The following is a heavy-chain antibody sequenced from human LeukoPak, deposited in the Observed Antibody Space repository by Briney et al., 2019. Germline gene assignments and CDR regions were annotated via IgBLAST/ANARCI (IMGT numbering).Heavy chain of an antibody. CDR3: AIPPMVRGVMPYAFDI. D-gene: IGHD3-10*01. CDR1: GFTFSSYG. Sequence: GGSLRLSCAASGFTFSSYGMHWVRQAPGKGLEWVAFIRYDGSNKYYADSVKGRFTISRDNSKNTLYLQMNSLRAEDTAVYYCAIPPMVRGVMPYAFDIWGQGTMVTVSS. CDR2: IRYDGSNK. J-gene: IGHJ3*02. V-gene: IGHV3-30*02.